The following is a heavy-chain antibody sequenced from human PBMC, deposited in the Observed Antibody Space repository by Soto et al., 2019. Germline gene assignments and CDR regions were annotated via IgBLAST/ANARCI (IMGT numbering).Heavy chain of an antibody. CDR2: IYYSGST. CDR3: AKLAGYCSGTSCYGHYSMDV. J-gene: IGHJ6*02. Sequence: SEPLLLSWSVAHGSIITSSYYRRRVNQPPGSGLGRIGSIYYSGSTYYNPSLQSRLTISVDTSNNQFSLTLSSVTAADTAVYYCAKLAGYCSGTSCYGHYSMDVWGQGTTVTVSS. CDR1: HGSIITSSYY. D-gene: IGHD2-2*01. V-gene: IGHV4-39*01.